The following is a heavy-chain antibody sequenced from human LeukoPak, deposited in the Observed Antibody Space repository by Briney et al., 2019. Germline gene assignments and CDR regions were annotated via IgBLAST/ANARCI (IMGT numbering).Heavy chain of an antibody. CDR1: GFTLSSYW. CDR3: ARVYQSTSGRAIDY. CDR2: IKQDGSAK. Sequence: GGSLRLSCAASGFTLSSYWMSWVRQAPGKGLEWVANIKQDGSAKDYVDSVKGRFTISRENAKNSLYLQMNSLRVDDTAIHYCARVYQSTSGRAIDYWGQGTLVTVSS. V-gene: IGHV3-7*01. D-gene: IGHD2-2*01. J-gene: IGHJ4*02.